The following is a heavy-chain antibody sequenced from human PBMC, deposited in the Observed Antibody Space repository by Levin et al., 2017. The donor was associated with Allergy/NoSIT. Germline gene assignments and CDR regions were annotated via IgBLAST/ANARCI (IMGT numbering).Heavy chain of an antibody. CDR1: GGAISSINW. Sequence: ASETLSLTCAVSGGAISSINWWSWVRQPPGKGLECIGEIYHSGSTNYNPSLKSRVTISVDKFNNQFSLKLSSVTAADTAVYYCARDFGDYDSSGYYFDYWGQGALVTVSS. CDR2: IYHSGST. CDR3: ARDFGDYDSSGYYFDY. V-gene: IGHV4-4*02. D-gene: IGHD3-22*01. J-gene: IGHJ4*02.